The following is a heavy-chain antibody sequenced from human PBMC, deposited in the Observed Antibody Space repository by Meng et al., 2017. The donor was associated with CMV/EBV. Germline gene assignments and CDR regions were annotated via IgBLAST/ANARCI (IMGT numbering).Heavy chain of an antibody. D-gene: IGHD2-2*02. CDR1: SFRRYD. CDR3: ARSPPGYCSSTSCYRLDY. J-gene: IGHJ4*02. V-gene: IGHV4-34*01. CDR2: INHSGST. Sequence: SFRRYDWSWFRQPPGKGLELIGDINHSGSTNFNPSLKSRVTISVDTSKIQFSLKLSSVTAADTAVYYCARSPPGYCSSTSCYRLDYWGQGTLVTVSS.